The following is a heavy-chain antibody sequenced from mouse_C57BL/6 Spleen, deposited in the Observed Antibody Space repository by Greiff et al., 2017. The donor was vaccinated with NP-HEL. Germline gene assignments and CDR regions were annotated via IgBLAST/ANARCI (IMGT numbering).Heavy chain of an antibody. CDR2: IYWDDDK. J-gene: IGHJ4*01. Sequence: QVTLKVCGPGILQSSQTLSLTCSFSGFSLSTSGMGVSWIRQPSGKGLEWLAHIYWDDDKRYNPSLKSRLTISKDTSRNQVFLKITSVDTADTATYYCARRAFYKDAMDYWGQGTSVTVSS. CDR1: GFSLSTSGMG. CDR3: ARRAFYKDAMDY. V-gene: IGHV8-12*01. D-gene: IGHD2-12*01.